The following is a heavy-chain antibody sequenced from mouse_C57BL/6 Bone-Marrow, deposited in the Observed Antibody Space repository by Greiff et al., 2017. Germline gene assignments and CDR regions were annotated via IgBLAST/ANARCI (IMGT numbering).Heavy chain of an antibody. V-gene: IGHV3-5*01. Sequence: EVQLQQSGPGLVKPSQTVFLTCTVTGISITTGNYRWSWIRQFPGNKLEWIGYIYYSGTITYNPSLTSRTTITRDTPKNQFFLEMNSLTAEDTATYYCARGVITTVAQDWYFDVWGTGTTVTVSS. J-gene: IGHJ1*03. CDR2: IYYSGTI. D-gene: IGHD1-1*01. CDR3: ARGVITTVAQDWYFDV. CDR1: GISITTGNYR.